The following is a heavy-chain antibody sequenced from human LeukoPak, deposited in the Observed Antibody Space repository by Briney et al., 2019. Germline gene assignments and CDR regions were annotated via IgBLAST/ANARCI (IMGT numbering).Heavy chain of an antibody. V-gene: IGHV3-23*01. CDR1: GFTFSSYA. J-gene: IGHJ4*02. CDR2: ISVSGGTT. CDR3: ANTGYSSSWYGITYYFDY. D-gene: IGHD6-13*01. Sequence: GGSLRLSCAASGFTFSSYAMSWVRQAPGKGLEWVSAISVSGGTTYYADSVKGRFTVSRDNSKDTLYLQMNSLRAEDTAVYYCANTGYSSSWYGITYYFDYWGQGTLVTVSS.